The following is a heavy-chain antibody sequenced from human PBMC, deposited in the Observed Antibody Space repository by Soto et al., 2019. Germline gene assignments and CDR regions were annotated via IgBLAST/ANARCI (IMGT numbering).Heavy chain of an antibody. CDR2: ISALGGII. D-gene: IGHD5-18*01. J-gene: IGHJ4*02. Sequence: VGSLRLSWAASGFNFSSYAMRWVRKAQGKGLEWVAGISALGGIIYYADSVKGRFTISRDNSKNSLDLQMNSLRAEDTAVYYCARSAEKTDTAIAAKDYWRQGTLVSVSP. CDR1: GFNFSSYA. CDR3: ARSAEKTDTAIAAKDY. V-gene: IGHV3-23*01.